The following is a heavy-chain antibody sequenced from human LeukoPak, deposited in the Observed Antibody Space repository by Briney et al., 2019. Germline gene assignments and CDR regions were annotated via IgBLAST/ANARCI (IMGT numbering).Heavy chain of an antibody. CDR3: AKRESMDV. CDR2: ISYDGSNK. CDR1: GFTFSSYG. Sequence: PGRSLRLPCAASGFTFSSYGMHWVRQAPGKGLEWVAVISYDGSNKYCADSVKGRFTISRDNSKNTLYLQMNSLRAEDTAVYYCAKRESMDVWGQGTTVTVSS. V-gene: IGHV3-30*18. J-gene: IGHJ6*02.